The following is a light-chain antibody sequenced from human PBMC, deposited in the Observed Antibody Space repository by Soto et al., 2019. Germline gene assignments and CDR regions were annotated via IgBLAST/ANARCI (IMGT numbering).Light chain of an antibody. CDR1: QSVSSSY. CDR2: GPS. Sequence: EIVLTQSPGTLSLSPGARATLSCRASQSVSSSYLAWYQQKPGQGPRLLIYGPSSRATGIPDRFSGSGSGTDFSLTISRLEPEDFGVYYCQQYGSSPMYTFGQGTKLEIK. V-gene: IGKV3-20*01. CDR3: QQYGSSPMYT. J-gene: IGKJ2*01.